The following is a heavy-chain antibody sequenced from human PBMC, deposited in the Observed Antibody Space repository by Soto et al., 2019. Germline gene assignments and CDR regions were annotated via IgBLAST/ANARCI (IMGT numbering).Heavy chain of an antibody. V-gene: IGHV4-30-2*01. CDR3: ARGGYSFGLGYGMDV. D-gene: IGHD5-18*01. J-gene: IGHJ6*02. CDR1: GGSISSAGYS. CDR2: IYHSGST. Sequence: QLQLQESGSGLVKPSQTLSLTCAVSGGSISSAGYSWSWIRQPPGKGLEWIGYIYHSGSTYYNPSLKSRVTISVDRSKNQFSLKLSSVTAADTAVYYCARGGYSFGLGYGMDVWGQGTTVTVSS.